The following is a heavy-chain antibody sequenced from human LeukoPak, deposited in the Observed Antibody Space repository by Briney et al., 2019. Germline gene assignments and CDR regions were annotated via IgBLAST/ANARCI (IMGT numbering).Heavy chain of an antibody. CDR1: GFTVSDNY. CDR2: NSGGGST. V-gene: IGHV3-53*01. D-gene: IGHD2/OR15-2a*01. J-gene: IGHJ3*02. CDR3: ARGGDSIGSIRSPFDI. Sequence: PGGSLRLSCAASGFTVSDNYTSWVRQAPGKGLEWVSANSGGGSTYLADSVKGRFIISRDNSKNTVYLQLNSLRAEYTAVYYCARGGDSIGSIRSPFDIWGQGTMVTVSS.